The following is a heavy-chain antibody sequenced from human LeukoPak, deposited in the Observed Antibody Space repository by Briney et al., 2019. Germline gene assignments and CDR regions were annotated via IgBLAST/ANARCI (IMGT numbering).Heavy chain of an antibody. CDR2: ISSSSSYI. Sequence: GGSLRLSCAASGLTFSSYSMNWVRQAPGKGLEWVSSISSSSSYIYYADSVKGRFTISRDNAKNSLYLQMNSLRAEDTAVYYCARGKGVLAVVSVWGQGTTVTVSS. D-gene: IGHD5-18*01. V-gene: IGHV3-21*01. J-gene: IGHJ6*02. CDR3: ARGKGVLAVVSV. CDR1: GLTFSSYS.